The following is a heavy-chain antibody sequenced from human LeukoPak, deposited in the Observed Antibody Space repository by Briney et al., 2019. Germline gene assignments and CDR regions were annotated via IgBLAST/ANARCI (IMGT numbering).Heavy chain of an antibody. D-gene: IGHD3-10*01. CDR1: GYTFTSYG. CDR2: ISAYNGNT. CDR3: GRGTAGRGRENWLTP. J-gene: IGHJ5*02. V-gene: IGHV1-18*01. Sequence: ASVKVSCKASGYTFTSYGISWVRQAPGQGLEWMGWISAYNGNTNYAQKLQGRVTMTTDTSTSTAYMELRSLRSDDTAVYYCGRGTAGRGRENWLTPGAREPWSPSPQ.